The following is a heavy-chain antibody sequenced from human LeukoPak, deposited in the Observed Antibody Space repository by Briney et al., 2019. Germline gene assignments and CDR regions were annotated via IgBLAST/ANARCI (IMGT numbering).Heavy chain of an antibody. CDR2: IKQDGSEK. Sequence: GGSLRLSCAASGFTFSSYWMSWVRQAPGKGPEWVADIKQDGSEKYYQDSLKGRFTVSRDNAKNSLYLQINSLRVGDTAVYFCARVGAATFYWYYMDVWGKGTTVTVSS. V-gene: IGHV3-7*01. J-gene: IGHJ6*03. CDR3: ARVGAATFYWYYMDV. D-gene: IGHD2-15*01. CDR1: GFTFSSYW.